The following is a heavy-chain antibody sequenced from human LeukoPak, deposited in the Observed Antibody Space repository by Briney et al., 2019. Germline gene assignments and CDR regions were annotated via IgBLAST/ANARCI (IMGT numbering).Heavy chain of an antibody. CDR3: ALYYYDSSGTSFDL. Sequence: SETLSLTCAVSGASISSSSYYWGWIRQPPGKGLEWIGSIYYSGSTYYNPSLKSRVTISVDTSKNQFSLKLSSVTAADTAVYYCALYYYDSSGTSFDLWGRGTLVTVSS. V-gene: IGHV4-39*07. CDR1: GASISSSSYY. D-gene: IGHD3-22*01. CDR2: IYYSGST. J-gene: IGHJ2*01.